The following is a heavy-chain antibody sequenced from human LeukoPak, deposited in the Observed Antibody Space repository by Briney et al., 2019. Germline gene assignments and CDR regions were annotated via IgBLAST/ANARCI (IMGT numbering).Heavy chain of an antibody. CDR3: AKELYYGSGSYMAY. J-gene: IGHJ4*02. D-gene: IGHD3-10*01. CDR2: ISGSGGST. CDR1: GFTFSSYG. Sequence: GGSLRLSCAASGFTFSSYGMSWVRQAPGKGLEWVSAISGSGGSTYYADSVKGRFTISRDNSKNTLYLQMNSLRAEDTAVYYCAKELYYGSGSYMAYWGQGTLVTVSS. V-gene: IGHV3-23*01.